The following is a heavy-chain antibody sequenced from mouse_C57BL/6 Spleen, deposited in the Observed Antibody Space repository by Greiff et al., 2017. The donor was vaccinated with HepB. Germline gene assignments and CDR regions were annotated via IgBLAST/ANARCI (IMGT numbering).Heavy chain of an antibody. Sequence: VQLQQSGPELVKPGASVKISCKASGYAFSSSWMNWVKQRPGKGLEWIGRIYPGDGDTNYNGKFKGKATLTADKSSSTAYMQLRSLTSDDSAVYFCAELALFDYWGQGTTLTVSS. J-gene: IGHJ2*01. D-gene: IGHD4-1*01. V-gene: IGHV1-82*01. CDR1: GYAFSSSW. CDR2: IYPGDGDT. CDR3: AELALFDY.